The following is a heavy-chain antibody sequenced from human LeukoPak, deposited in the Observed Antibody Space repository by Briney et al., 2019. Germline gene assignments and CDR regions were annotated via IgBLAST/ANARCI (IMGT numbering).Heavy chain of an antibody. Sequence: GGSLRLSCAASGFTFDDYAMHWVRQAPGKGLEWVSGISWNSGSIGYADSVKGRFTISRDNAKNSLYLQMNSLRAEDTAVYYCARDPGYYDFWSGSTGLSYWGQGTLVTVSS. D-gene: IGHD3-3*01. J-gene: IGHJ4*02. CDR1: GFTFDDYA. CDR3: ARDPGYYDFWSGSTGLSY. CDR2: ISWNSGSI. V-gene: IGHV3-9*01.